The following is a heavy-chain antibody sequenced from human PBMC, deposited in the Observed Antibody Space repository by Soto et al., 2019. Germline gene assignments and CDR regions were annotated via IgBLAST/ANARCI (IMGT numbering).Heavy chain of an antibody. V-gene: IGHV4-34*01. Sequence: SETLSLTCAVYGGSFSGYYWSWIRQPPGKGLEWIGEINHSGSTNYNPSLKSRVTISVDTSKNQFSLKLSSVTAADTAVYYCARYASLRPIDRLDPWGQGTLVTVSS. CDR2: INHSGST. CDR3: ARYASLRPIDRLDP. D-gene: IGHD3-16*01. J-gene: IGHJ5*02. CDR1: GGSFSGYY.